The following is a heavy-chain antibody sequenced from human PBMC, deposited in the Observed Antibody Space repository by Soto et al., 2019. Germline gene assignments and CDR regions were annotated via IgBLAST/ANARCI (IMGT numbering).Heavy chain of an antibody. D-gene: IGHD2-2*02. CDR3: ARDRDIVVVPAAISNYYYGMDV. CDR1: GYTFTCYG. CDR2: ISAYNGNT. Sequence: ASVKVSCKASGYTFTCYGISWVRQAPGQGLEWMGWISAYNGNTNYAQKLQGRVTMTTDTSTSTAYMELRSLRSDDTAVYYCARDRDIVVVPAAISNYYYGMDVWGQGTTVTVSS. J-gene: IGHJ6*02. V-gene: IGHV1-18*04.